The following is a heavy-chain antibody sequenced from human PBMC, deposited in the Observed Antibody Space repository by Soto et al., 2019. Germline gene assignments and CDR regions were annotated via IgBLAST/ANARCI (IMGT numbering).Heavy chain of an antibody. J-gene: IGHJ1*01. CDR3: ARGNGVYSSSWYAPGFQH. CDR2: INPSGGST. V-gene: IGHV1-46*01. Sequence: ASVKVSCKASGYTFTSYYMHWVRQAPGQGLEWMGIINPSGGSTSYAQKFQGRVTMTRDTSTSTVYMELSSPRSEDTAVYYCARGNGVYSSSWYAPGFQHWGQGTLVTVSS. CDR1: GYTFTSYY. D-gene: IGHD6-13*01.